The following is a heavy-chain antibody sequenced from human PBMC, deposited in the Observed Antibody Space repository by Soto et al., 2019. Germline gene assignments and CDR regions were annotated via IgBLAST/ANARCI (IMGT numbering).Heavy chain of an antibody. D-gene: IGHD1-26*01. V-gene: IGHV3-23*01. CDR2: ISGSGGTT. Sequence: QSGGSLRLSCAASGFTFSSYAMNWVRQTPGRGLEWVSAISGSGGTTYYADSVKGRFTISRDSSKNTLYLQMNSLRAEDTAVYYCAKDTWDLHPGLYGMDVWGQGTTVTVSS. J-gene: IGHJ6*02. CDR1: GFTFSSYA. CDR3: AKDTWDLHPGLYGMDV.